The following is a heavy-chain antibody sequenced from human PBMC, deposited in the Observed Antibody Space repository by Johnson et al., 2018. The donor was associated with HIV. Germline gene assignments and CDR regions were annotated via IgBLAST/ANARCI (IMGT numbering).Heavy chain of an antibody. CDR3: ARAMETYYDYVWGSGAFDI. CDR2: IYTGSTT. D-gene: IGHD3-16*01. CDR1: GFTVSSNY. Sequence: VQLVESGGGLIQPGGSLRLSCAASGFTVSSNYMSWVRQAPGKGLEWVSVIYTGSTTYYTDSVKGRFTIFRDNSKNTLYLQMHGLRAEDTALYYCARAMETYYDYVWGSGAFDIWGQGTVVTVSS. V-gene: IGHV3-66*03. J-gene: IGHJ3*02.